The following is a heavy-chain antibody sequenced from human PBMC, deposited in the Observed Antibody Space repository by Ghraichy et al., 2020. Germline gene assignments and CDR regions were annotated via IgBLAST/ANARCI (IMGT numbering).Heavy chain of an antibody. Sequence: GGSLRLSCAASGFTFSTFSMNWVRQAPGKGLEWVSSISSSSSYIYYADSVKGRFTISRDNAKNSLYLQMNSLRAEDTAVYYCARQPANTGTTSYFDYWGQGTLVTVSS. CDR3: ARQPANTGTTSYFDY. J-gene: IGHJ4*02. CDR2: ISSSSSYI. V-gene: IGHV3-21*01. D-gene: IGHD4-17*01. CDR1: GFTFSTFS.